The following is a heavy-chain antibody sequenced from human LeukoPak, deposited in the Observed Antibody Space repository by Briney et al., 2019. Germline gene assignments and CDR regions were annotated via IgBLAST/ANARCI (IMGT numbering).Heavy chain of an antibody. D-gene: IGHD1-26*01. J-gene: IGHJ4*02. Sequence: PSETLSLTCTVSGYSISSGYYWGWIRQPPGKGLEWIASIYHSGSTYYNPSLKSRVTISVDTSKNQFSLKLSSVTAADTAVYYCARDHRGAVSGPVGAHDYWGQGTLVTVSS. V-gene: IGHV4-38-2*02. CDR3: ARDHRGAVSGPVGAHDY. CDR2: IYHSGST. CDR1: GYSISSGYY.